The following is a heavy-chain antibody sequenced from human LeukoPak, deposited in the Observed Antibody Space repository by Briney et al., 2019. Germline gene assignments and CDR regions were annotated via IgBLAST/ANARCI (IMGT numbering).Heavy chain of an antibody. V-gene: IGHV4-34*01. D-gene: IGHD3-22*01. J-gene: IGHJ4*02. CDR1: GGSFSGYY. CDR2: INHSGST. Sequence: SETLSLTCAVYGGSFSGYYWSWVRQPPGKGLEWIGEINHSGSTNYNPSLKSRVTISVDTSKNQCSLKLSSVTAADTAVYYCARGPYYYDSSGCLDYWGEGTLVTLSS. CDR3: ARGPYYYDSSGCLDY.